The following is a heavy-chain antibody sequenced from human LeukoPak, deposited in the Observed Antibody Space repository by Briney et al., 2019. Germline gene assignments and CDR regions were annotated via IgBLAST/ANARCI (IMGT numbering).Heavy chain of an antibody. CDR2: INHSGST. CDR1: GGSFSGYY. D-gene: IGHD6-19*01. J-gene: IGHJ5*02. Sequence: PSETLSLTCAVYGGSFSGYYWSWIRQPPGKGLEWIGEINHSGSTNYNPSLKSRVTVSVDTSKNQFSLKLSSVTAADTAVYYCARVFAGGSSGWYNWFDPWGQGTLVTVSS. V-gene: IGHV4-34*01. CDR3: ARVFAGGSSGWYNWFDP.